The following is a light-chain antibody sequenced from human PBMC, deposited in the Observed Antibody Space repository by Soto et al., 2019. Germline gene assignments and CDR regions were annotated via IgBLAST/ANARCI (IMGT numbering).Light chain of an antibody. Sequence: QSALTQPASVSWSPGQSITISCTGTSRDVGGYNYVSWYQQHPGKAPKPMIYDVSNRPSGVSNRFSGSKSGNTASLTISGLQSEDEADYYCSSYTGSSTVVFGGGTKLTVL. CDR3: SSYTGSSTVV. V-gene: IGLV2-14*01. CDR1: SRDVGGYNY. J-gene: IGLJ2*01. CDR2: DVS.